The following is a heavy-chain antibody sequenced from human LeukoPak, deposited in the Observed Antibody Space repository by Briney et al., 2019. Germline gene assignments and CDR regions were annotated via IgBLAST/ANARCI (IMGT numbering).Heavy chain of an antibody. Sequence: GGLRRLSWAAAVFTVSTIHVSWVRQAPGKGLEWVSIIYTGGSAQYAESVKGRFTISRDSSRNTVYLQMNSLRAEDTAVYYCVSGTIFGVTITDCWGQGTLVTVS. V-gene: IGHV3-53*01. CDR3: VSGTIFGVTITDC. D-gene: IGHD3-3*01. J-gene: IGHJ4*02. CDR1: VFTVSTIH. CDR2: IYTGGSA.